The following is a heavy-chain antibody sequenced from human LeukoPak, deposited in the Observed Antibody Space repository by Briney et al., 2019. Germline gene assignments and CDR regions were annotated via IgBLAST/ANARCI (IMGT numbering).Heavy chain of an antibody. J-gene: IGHJ4*02. D-gene: IGHD4-23*01. CDR2: IIPIFGTA. Sequence: GASVKVSCKASGGTFSSYAISWVRQAPGQGLEWMGGIIPIFGTANYAQKFQGRVTITADESTSTAYMELSSLRSEDTAVYYCASQASGYSIYFDYWGQGTLVTVSS. CDR1: GGTFSSYA. CDR3: ASQASGYSIYFDY. V-gene: IGHV1-69*13.